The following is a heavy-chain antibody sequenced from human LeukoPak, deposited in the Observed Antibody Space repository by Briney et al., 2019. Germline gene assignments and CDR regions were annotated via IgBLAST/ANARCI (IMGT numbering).Heavy chain of an antibody. CDR2: IYYSGST. CDR1: GGSISSYY. V-gene: IGHV4-59*08. J-gene: IGHJ3*02. CDR3: ARPRIAAAHDAFDI. D-gene: IGHD6-13*01. Sequence: SETLSLTCTVSGGSISSYYWSWIRQPPGKGLEWIGYIYYSGSTNYNPSLKSRVTISVDTSKNQCSLKLSSVTAADTAVYYCARPRIAAAHDAFDIWGQGKMVTVSS.